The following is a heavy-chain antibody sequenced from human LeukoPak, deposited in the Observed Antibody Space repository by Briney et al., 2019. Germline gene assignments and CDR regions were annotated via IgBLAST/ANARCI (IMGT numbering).Heavy chain of an antibody. J-gene: IGHJ5*02. CDR2: INAGNGNT. CDR3: ASIAAAGTHYNWFDP. CDR1: GYTFTSYA. V-gene: IGHV1-3*01. D-gene: IGHD6-13*01. Sequence: ASVTVSCTASGYTFTSYAMHWVRQAPGQRLEWMGWINAGNGNTKYSQKFQGRVTITRDTSASTAYMELSSLRSEDTAVYYCASIAAAGTHYNWFDPWGQETLVTVSS.